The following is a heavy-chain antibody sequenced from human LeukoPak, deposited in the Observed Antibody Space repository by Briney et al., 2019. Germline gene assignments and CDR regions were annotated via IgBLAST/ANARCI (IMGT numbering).Heavy chain of an antibody. CDR1: GYSISSGYY. CDR3: ARDYSSSSWNNWFDP. Sequence: SETLSLTCTVSGYSISSGYYWGWIRQPPGKGLEWIGSIYHSGSTYYNPSLKSRVTISVDTSKNQFSLKLSSVTAADTAVYYCARDYSSSSWNNWFDPWGQGTLVTVSS. J-gene: IGHJ5*02. V-gene: IGHV4-38-2*02. CDR2: IYHSGST. D-gene: IGHD6-13*01.